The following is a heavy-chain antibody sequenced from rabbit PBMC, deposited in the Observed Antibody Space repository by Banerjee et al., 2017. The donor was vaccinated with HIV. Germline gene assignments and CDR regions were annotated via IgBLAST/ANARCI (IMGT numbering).Heavy chain of an antibody. CDR3: TGGYGGADYFLNL. Sequence: QSLEESGGDLVKPGASLTLTCTASGIDFSSDYDMCWVRQAPGKGLEWIGCIYTGNGNTHYASWAKGRFTISKTSSTTVTLQLNSLTAADTATYFCTGGYGGADYFLNLWGPGTLVTV. D-gene: IGHD4-2*01. CDR1: GIDFSSDYD. J-gene: IGHJ4*01. V-gene: IGHV1S40*01. CDR2: IYTGNGNT.